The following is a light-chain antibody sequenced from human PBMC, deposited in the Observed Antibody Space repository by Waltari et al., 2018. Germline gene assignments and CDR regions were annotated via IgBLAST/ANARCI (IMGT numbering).Light chain of an antibody. V-gene: IGLV2-14*03. CDR3: TSYTLLTFTWQ. CDR1: FRADRDYNY. Sequence: QSDLTQPASVSGSLGQSITISCTAPFRADRDYNYISWYQQHPGKAPKLLFFDVAPRPSGVSHRFSASQSGDTASLSISGLRPEDEATYYCTSYTLLTFTWQFGGVTKLTV. CDR2: DVA. J-gene: IGLJ3*02.